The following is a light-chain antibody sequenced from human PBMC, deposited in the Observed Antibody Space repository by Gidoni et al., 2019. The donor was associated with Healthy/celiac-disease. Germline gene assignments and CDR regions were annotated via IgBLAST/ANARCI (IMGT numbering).Light chain of an antibody. CDR2: WAS. CDR3: QQYYGTPIT. CDR1: QSILYSSNNKNY. V-gene: IGKV4-1*01. Sequence: DIVLPQSPASLSVSLGERATINCKSSQSILYSSNNKNYLAWYQQKPGQPPKLLIYWASTRESGVPDRFSGSGSGTDFTLTISSLQAEDVAVYYCQQYYGTPITCGQGTRLEIK. J-gene: IGKJ5*01.